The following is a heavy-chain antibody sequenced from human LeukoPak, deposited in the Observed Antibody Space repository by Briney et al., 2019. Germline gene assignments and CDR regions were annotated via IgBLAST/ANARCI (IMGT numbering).Heavy chain of an antibody. CDR2: IIPIFGTA. Sequence: ASVKVSCKASGGTFSSYAISWLRQAPGQGLEWMGGIIPIFGTANYAQKFQGRVTITADESTSTAYMELSSLRSEDTAVYYCARAGDIVVVPAAMCWFDPWGQGTLVTVSS. J-gene: IGHJ5*02. CDR1: GGTFSSYA. D-gene: IGHD2-2*01. CDR3: ARAGDIVVVPAAMCWFDP. V-gene: IGHV1-69*01.